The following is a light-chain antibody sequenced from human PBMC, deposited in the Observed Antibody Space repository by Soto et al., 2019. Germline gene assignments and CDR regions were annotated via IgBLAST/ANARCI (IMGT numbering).Light chain of an antibody. CDR3: QQYYSYFS. Sequence: DIQMTQSPSTLSASVGDRVTITRRASQTISTSLAWYQQKPGKAPKFLIFDASSLESGVPSRFSGSGSETEFTLTISNLQPDDFATYYCQQYYSYFSFGQGTKVEVK. CDR1: QTISTS. J-gene: IGKJ1*01. V-gene: IGKV1-5*01. CDR2: DAS.